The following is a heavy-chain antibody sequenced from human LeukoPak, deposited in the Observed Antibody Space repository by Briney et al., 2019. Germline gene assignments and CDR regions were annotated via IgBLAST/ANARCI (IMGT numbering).Heavy chain of an antibody. D-gene: IGHD3-10*01. V-gene: IGHV3-15*01. CDR1: GFTFSNAW. Sequence: PGGSLRLSCAASGFTFSNAWMSWVRQAPGKGLEWVGRIKSKTDGGTTDYAAPVKGRFTISRDDSKNTLYLQMNSLKTEDTAVYYCTRHGITMVRGVIGAFDIWGQGTMVTVSS. CDR3: TRHGITMVRGVIGAFDI. J-gene: IGHJ3*02. CDR2: IKSKTDGGTT.